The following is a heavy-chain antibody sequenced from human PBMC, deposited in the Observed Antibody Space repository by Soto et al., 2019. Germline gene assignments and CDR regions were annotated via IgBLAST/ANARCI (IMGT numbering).Heavy chain of an antibody. J-gene: IGHJ5*02. CDR3: ARAPLYCSGGSCYSNWFDP. Sequence: SETLSLTCTVSGGSLSSGAYYWSWIRQHPGKGLEWIGYIYYSGSTYYNPSLKSRVTISVDRSKNQFSLKLTSVTAADTAVYYCARAPLYCSGGSCYSNWFDPWGQGTLVTVSS. D-gene: IGHD2-15*01. V-gene: IGHV4-30-4*08. CDR1: GGSLSSGAYY. CDR2: IYYSGST.